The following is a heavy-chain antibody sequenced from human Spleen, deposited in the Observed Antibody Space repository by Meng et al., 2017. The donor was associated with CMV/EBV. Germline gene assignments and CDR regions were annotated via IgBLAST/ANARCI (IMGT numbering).Heavy chain of an antibody. CDR1: GFSVSSNY. Sequence: GESLKISCAASGFSVSSNYMSWVRQAPGKGLEWVSVIYSGGSTYYADSVKGRFTISRDNSKNTLYLQMNSLRAEDTAVYYCAREVVVPAAKGWAYYYYGMDVWGQGTTVTVSS. J-gene: IGHJ6*02. V-gene: IGHV3-53*01. CDR2: IYSGGST. D-gene: IGHD2-2*01. CDR3: AREVVVPAAKGWAYYYYGMDV.